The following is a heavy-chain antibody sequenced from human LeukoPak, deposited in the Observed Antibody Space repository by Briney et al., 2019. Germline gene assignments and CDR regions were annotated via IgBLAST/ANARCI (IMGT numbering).Heavy chain of an antibody. CDR2: ISSSSSYI. V-gene: IGHV3-21*01. D-gene: IGHD6-13*01. Sequence: GGSLRLSCAASGFTFSSYWMSWVRLAPGKGLEWVSSISSSSSYIYYADSVKGRFTISRDNAKNSLYLQMNSLRAEDTAVYYCARDIPSAADDYYYYGMDVWGQGTTVTVSS. CDR3: ARDIPSAADDYYYYGMDV. CDR1: GFTFSSYW. J-gene: IGHJ6*02.